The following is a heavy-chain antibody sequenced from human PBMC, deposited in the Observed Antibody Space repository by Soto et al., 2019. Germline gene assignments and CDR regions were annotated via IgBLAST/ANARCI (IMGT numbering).Heavy chain of an antibody. CDR3: ARDRFYYGSSGYYYFDY. J-gene: IGHJ4*02. CDR1: GFTFSSYS. CDR2: ISSSSSTI. Sequence: PGGSLRLSCAASGFTFSSYSMNWVRQAPGKGLEWVSYISSSSSTIYYADSVKGRFTISRDNAKNSLYLQMNSLRAEDTAVYYCARDRFYYGSSGYYYFDYWGQGTLVTVSS. D-gene: IGHD3-22*01. V-gene: IGHV3-48*01.